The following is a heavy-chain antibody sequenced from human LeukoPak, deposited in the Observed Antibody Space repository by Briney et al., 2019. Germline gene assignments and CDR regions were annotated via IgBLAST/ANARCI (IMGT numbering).Heavy chain of an antibody. Sequence: KASETLSLTCTVSGGSISTYYWSWIRQPPGKGLGWIGYIYYSGSTNYNPSLKSRVTISVDTSKNQFSLKLSSVTAADTAVYYCARVSYGDLDYWGQGTLVTVSS. CDR1: GGSISTYY. CDR3: ARVSYGDLDY. D-gene: IGHD4-17*01. V-gene: IGHV4-59*08. J-gene: IGHJ4*02. CDR2: IYYSGST.